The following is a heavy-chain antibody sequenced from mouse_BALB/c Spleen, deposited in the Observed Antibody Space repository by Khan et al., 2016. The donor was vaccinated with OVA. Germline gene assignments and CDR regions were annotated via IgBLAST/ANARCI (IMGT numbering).Heavy chain of an antibody. J-gene: IGHJ4*01. D-gene: IGHD2-14*01. CDR3: ARRTTGYALDY. V-gene: IGHV1-4*01. CDR2: INPRSGYT. Sequence: VQLQQSGAELARPGASVKMSCKASGYTFTSNTMHWVKQRPGQGLEWIGYINPRSGYTDYTQRFKDKATLTADKSSSTAYMQLSRLTSEDSAVYYCARRTTGYALDYWGLGTSVTVSS. CDR1: GYTFTSNT.